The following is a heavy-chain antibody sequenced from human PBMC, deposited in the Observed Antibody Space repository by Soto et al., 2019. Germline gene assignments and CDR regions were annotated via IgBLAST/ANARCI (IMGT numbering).Heavy chain of an antibody. CDR3: APSYGSGGRAFDY. CDR1: GDTFSFYT. CDR2: VNPILAMS. D-gene: IGHD3-10*01. Sequence: QVQLVQSGAEVKKPGSSVKVSCKASGDTFSFYTLNWVRQAPGQGFEWVGRVNPILAMSSSAHKFQDRVSLFAHKCTGAACMELRSLRSDDAAVYYCAPSYGSGGRAFDYWGQGTLVTVSS. V-gene: IGHV1-69*02. J-gene: IGHJ4*02.